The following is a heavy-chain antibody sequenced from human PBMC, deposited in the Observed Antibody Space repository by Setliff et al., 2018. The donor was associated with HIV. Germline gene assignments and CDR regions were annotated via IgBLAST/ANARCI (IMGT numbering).Heavy chain of an antibody. CDR2: ISYDGSNK. D-gene: IGHD3-3*01. J-gene: IGHJ3*02. CDR1: GFTFSSYA. Sequence: PGGSLRLSCAASGFTFSSYAMHWVRQAPGKGLEWVAVISYDGSNKYSADSVKGRFTISRDNSKNTLYLQMNSLRAEDTAVYYCARDKENNFWSDDIGDAFDIWGQGTMVTVSS. V-gene: IGHV3-30*04. CDR3: ARDKENNFWSDDIGDAFDI.